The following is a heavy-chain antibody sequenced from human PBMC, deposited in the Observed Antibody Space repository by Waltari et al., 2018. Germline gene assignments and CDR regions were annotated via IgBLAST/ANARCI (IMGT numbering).Heavy chain of an antibody. Sequence: QVQLQESGPGLVKPSETLSLTCTVSGGSISSYYWSWIRQPPGKGLEWIGYIYYSGSTNYNPSLKSRVTISVDTSKNQFSLKLSSVTAADTAVYYCARTSWFGELFNYYYGMDVWGQGP. CDR2: IYYSGST. CDR3: ARTSWFGELFNYYYGMDV. CDR1: GGSISSYY. V-gene: IGHV4-59*01. D-gene: IGHD3-10*01. J-gene: IGHJ6*02.